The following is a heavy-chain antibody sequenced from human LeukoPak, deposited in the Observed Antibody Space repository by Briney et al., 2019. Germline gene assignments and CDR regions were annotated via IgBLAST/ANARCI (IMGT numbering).Heavy chain of an antibody. Sequence: PSETLSLTCAVYGGSFSGYYWSWIRQPPGNGLEWIGEINHSGSTNYNPSLKSRVTISVDTSKNQFSLKVSSVTAADTAVYYCARRVAWIALDYWGQGSLVTVSS. D-gene: IGHD5-12*01. CDR1: GGSFSGYY. CDR2: INHSGST. CDR3: ARRVAWIALDY. J-gene: IGHJ4*02. V-gene: IGHV4-34*01.